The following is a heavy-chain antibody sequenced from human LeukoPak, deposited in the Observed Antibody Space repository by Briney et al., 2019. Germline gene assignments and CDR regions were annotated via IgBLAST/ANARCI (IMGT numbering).Heavy chain of an antibody. V-gene: IGHV1-18*01. Sequence: ASVKVSCKASGYTFVSYGISWVRQAPGQGLEWMGWISAYNGYTNYAQKFQGRVTMTTDTSTSTAYMELRSLRSGDTAAYYCARNGYSSGWPPSNYYYYMDVWGKGTTVTVSS. CDR3: ARNGYSSGWPPSNYYYYMDV. CDR2: ISAYNGYT. J-gene: IGHJ6*03. CDR1: GYTFVSYG. D-gene: IGHD6-19*01.